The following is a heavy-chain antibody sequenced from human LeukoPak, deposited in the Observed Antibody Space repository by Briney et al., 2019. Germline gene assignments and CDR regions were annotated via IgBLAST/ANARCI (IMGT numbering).Heavy chain of an antibody. CDR2: INPNSGGT. Sequence: YWLSWVSRTPGQGAGWRGSINPNSGGTNSGQKFQGRVTMTGDTSISTAYLELSSLTFDDTAVYYCARVDAASLAVHYWGQGTLVTVSS. V-gene: IGHV1-2*02. J-gene: IGHJ4*02. CDR3: ARVDAASLAVHY. D-gene: IGHD6-13*01. CDR1: YW.